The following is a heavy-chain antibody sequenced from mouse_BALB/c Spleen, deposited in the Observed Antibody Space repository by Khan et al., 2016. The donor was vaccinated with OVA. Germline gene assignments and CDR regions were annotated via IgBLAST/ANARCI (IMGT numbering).Heavy chain of an antibody. CDR1: GFTFSTYG. CDR3: TRLAYYYESEGFAY. V-gene: IGHV5-6*01. CDR2: VSTGGSYT. J-gene: IGHJ3*01. D-gene: IGHD1-1*01. Sequence: EVELVESGGDLVKPGGSLKLSCAASGFTFSTYGMSWVRQAPDKRLEWVATVSTGGSYTYSPDSVKGRFTISRDNAKNTLYLQMSGLRSEDTAMFYCTRLAYYYESEGFAYWGQGTLVTVS.